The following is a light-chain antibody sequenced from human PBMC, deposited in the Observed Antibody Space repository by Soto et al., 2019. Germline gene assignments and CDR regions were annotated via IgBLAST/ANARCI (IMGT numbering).Light chain of an antibody. CDR1: TSDVGGYPY. CDR2: EVS. J-gene: IGLJ2*01. V-gene: IGLV2-14*01. CDR3: SSYTRTTTLVV. Sequence: QSALPQPASVSGSPGQSITISCTGTTSDVGGYPYVSWYQQHPGKAPKVMIYEVSNRPSGVSNRFSGSKSGNTASLTISGLQAEDEADYSCSSYTRTTTLVVFGGGTKLTVL.